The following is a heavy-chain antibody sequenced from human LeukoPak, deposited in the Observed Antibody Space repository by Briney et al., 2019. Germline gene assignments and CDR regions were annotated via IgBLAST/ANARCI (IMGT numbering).Heavy chain of an antibody. V-gene: IGHV3-21*01. D-gene: IGHD3-22*01. CDR2: ISSSSSYI. CDR1: GFTFSSYS. CDR3: ARGGVDYYDSSGHFDY. J-gene: IGHJ4*02. Sequence: TGGSLRLSCAASGFTFSSYSMNWVRQAPGKGLEWVSSISSSSSYIYYADSVKGRFTISRDNAKNSLYLQMNSLRAEDTAVYYCARGGVDYYDSSGHFDYWGQGTLVTVSS.